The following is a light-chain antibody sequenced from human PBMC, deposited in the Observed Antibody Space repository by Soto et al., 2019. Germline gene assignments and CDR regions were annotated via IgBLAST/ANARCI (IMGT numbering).Light chain of an antibody. CDR3: QQYGTSFT. V-gene: IGKV3-20*01. CDR2: GAS. Sequence: EVVLTQSPGTLSLSPGERATLSCRASVSVSSSSLAWYQQKPGQAPRLLIYGASSRATGIPDRFSGSGSETDFTLTINRLEPEVFAVYYCQQYGTSFTFGQGTRLEIK. J-gene: IGKJ2*01. CDR1: VSVSSSS.